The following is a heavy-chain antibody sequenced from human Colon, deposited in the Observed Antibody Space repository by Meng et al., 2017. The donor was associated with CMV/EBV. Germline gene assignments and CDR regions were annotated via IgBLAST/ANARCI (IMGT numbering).Heavy chain of an antibody. J-gene: IGHJ5*02. Sequence: SETLSLTCTVSGGSISSNNYYWGWIRQPPGKGLEWIGSMFYSGSTYYSASLKSRVTMSIDTSKNQVSLKLTSVTAADTAVYYCARDGQRISVVWGVPNWFDPWGQGTLVTVSS. CDR1: GGSISSNNYY. V-gene: IGHV4-39*07. CDR2: MFYSGST. CDR3: ARDGQRISVVWGVPNWFDP. D-gene: IGHD3-10*01.